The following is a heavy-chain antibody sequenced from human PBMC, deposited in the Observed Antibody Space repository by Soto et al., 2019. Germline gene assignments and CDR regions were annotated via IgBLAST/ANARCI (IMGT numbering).Heavy chain of an antibody. CDR3: ARSLMTTVTTGRFDP. D-gene: IGHD4-17*01. J-gene: IGHJ5*02. CDR1: EATFTSKP. V-gene: IGHV1-69*01. CDR2: IIPTFGTP. Sequence: QVQLVQSGAEVRKPGSSVKVSCKASEATFTSKPISWVRQAPGQGLEWRGGIIPTFGTPNYAQQFQGRVTITADESTSTAYMELSSLRSEDTAVYYCARSLMTTVTTGRFDPWGQGTLVTVSS.